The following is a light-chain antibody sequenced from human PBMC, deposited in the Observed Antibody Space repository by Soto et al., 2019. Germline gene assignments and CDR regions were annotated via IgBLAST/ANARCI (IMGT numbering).Light chain of an antibody. CDR3: SSYTSSSTRV. CDR1: SSDVGDYNY. Sequence: QSVLTRPASVSGSPGQSITISCTGASSDVGDYNYVSWYQQHPGTAPKLMIFDVSNRPSGVSNRFSGSKSANTASLTISGLQAEDEADYYCSSYTSSSTRVFGTGTKVTVL. CDR2: DVS. J-gene: IGLJ1*01. V-gene: IGLV2-14*01.